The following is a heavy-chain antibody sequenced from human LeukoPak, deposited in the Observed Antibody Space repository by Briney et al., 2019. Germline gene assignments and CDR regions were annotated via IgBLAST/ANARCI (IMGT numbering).Heavy chain of an antibody. J-gene: IGHJ3*02. CDR3: ARHVSYFGSGSYPYAFDI. V-gene: IGHV5-10-1*01. CDR2: IHPSDSYT. D-gene: IGHD3-10*01. CDR1: GYSFTSYW. Sequence: GESLKISCKGSGYSFTSYWISWVRQMPGKGLEWMGRIHPSDSYTNYRPSFQGHVTISADKSISTAYLQWSSLKASDTAMYYCARHVSYFGSGSYPYAFDIWGQGTMVTVSS.